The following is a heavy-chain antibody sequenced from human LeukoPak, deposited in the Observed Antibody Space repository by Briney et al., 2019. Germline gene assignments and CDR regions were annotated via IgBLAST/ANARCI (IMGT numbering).Heavy chain of an antibody. Sequence: PSETLSLTCAVSGGSINYYWSWIRQSPGKGLEWIGYITSSGYTNYNPSLRSRVTISLDTSKMQFSLRLSSVTAADTAVYYCARSYSSSWSRYFDYWGQGTLVTVSS. CDR3: ARSYSSSWSRYFDY. V-gene: IGHV4-59*01. J-gene: IGHJ4*02. D-gene: IGHD6-13*01. CDR2: ITSSGYT. CDR1: GGSINYY.